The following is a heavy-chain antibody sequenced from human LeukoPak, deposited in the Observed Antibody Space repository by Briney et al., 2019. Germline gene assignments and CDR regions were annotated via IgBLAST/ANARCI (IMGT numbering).Heavy chain of an antibody. V-gene: IGHV1-69*13. Sequence: SVKVSCKVSGYTLTELSMHWVRQAPGQGLEWMGGIIPIFGTANYAQKFQGRVTITADESTSTAYMELSSLRSEDTAVYYCASGEDCSGGSCYKDAFDIWGQGTMVTVSS. J-gene: IGHJ3*02. D-gene: IGHD2-15*01. CDR1: GYTLTELS. CDR3: ASGEDCSGGSCYKDAFDI. CDR2: IIPIFGTA.